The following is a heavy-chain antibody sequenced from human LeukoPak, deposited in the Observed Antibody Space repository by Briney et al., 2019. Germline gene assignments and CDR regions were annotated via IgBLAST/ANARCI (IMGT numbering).Heavy chain of an antibody. J-gene: IGHJ4*02. D-gene: IGHD3-10*01. CDR3: SRRSYHHLDLDY. Sequence: SETLSLTCTVSGGSISSGSYYWSWIRQPAGKGLEWIGRIYTSGSTNYNPSLKSRVTISVDTSKNQFSLKLSSVTASDTAMYYCSRRSYHHLDLDYWGQGTLVTVSS. CDR2: IYTSGST. CDR1: GGSISSGSYY. V-gene: IGHV4-61*02.